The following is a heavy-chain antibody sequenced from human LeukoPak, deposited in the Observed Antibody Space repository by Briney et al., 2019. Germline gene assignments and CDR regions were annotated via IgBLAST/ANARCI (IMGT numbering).Heavy chain of an antibody. V-gene: IGHV3-23*01. D-gene: IGHD2/OR15-2a*01. CDR1: GFTFSSYA. J-gene: IGHJ4*02. Sequence: GGSLRLSCAASGFTFSSYAMSWVRQAPGKGLEWVSAISGGGGSTYYADSVKGRFTISRDNAKNTLYLQMNSLRAEDTAVYYCARGWFHAIDYWGQGTLVTVSS. CDR2: ISGGGGST. CDR3: ARGWFHAIDY.